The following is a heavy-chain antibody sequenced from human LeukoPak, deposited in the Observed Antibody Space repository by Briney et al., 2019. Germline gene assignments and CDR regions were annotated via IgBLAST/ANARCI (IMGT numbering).Heavy chain of an antibody. D-gene: IGHD2-2*01. V-gene: IGHV3-33*01. CDR2: IWYDGSNK. CDR3: ARGVTRYCSSTSCYYFDY. J-gene: IGHJ4*02. CDR1: GFTLSSYG. Sequence: GGSLRLSCAASGFTLSSYGMHWVRQAPGKGLEWVAVIWYDGSNKYYADSLKGRFTISRDNSKNTLYLQMNSLRAEDTAVYYCARGVTRYCSSTSCYYFDYWGQGTLVTVSS.